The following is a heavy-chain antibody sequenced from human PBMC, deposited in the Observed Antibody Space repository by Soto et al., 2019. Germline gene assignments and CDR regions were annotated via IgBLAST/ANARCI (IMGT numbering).Heavy chain of an antibody. J-gene: IGHJ6*02. CDR3: AKGRAPSGWYPPYYYGMDV. D-gene: IGHD6-19*01. CDR2: VSGSGGNT. CDR1: GFTFSTYA. Sequence: VQLLESGGGLLQPGGSLRLSCAASGFTFSTYAMTWVRQATGKGPEWVSSVSGSGGNTLYADSVKGRFTISRDNSKNTLYLQMNSLRAGDTAVYYCAKGRAPSGWYPPYYYGMDVWGQGTTVIVSS. V-gene: IGHV3-23*01.